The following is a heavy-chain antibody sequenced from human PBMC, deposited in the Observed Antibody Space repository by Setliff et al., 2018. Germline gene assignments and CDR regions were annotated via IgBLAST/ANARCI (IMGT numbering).Heavy chain of an antibody. J-gene: IGHJ6*02. V-gene: IGHV3-49*04. D-gene: IGHD6-13*01. Sequence: GESLTISCTASGFTFGDYAMSWVRQAPGKGLEWVGFIRSRAYGGTTEYAASVKGRFTISRDDSKSIAYLQMNSLKTEDTAVYYCTRVGRQLVYYYYGMDVWGQGTTVTAP. CDR2: IRSRAYGGTT. CDR1: GFTFGDYA. CDR3: TRVGRQLVYYYYGMDV.